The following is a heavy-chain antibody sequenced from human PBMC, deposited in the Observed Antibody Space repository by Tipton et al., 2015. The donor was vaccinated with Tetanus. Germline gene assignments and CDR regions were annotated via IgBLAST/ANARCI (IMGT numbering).Heavy chain of an antibody. J-gene: IGHJ4*02. CDR2: IYHSGTT. CDR1: GGSIRGSNW. D-gene: IGHD3-3*01. Sequence: SLRLSCAVSGGSIRGSNWWSWVRQTPGKGLEWIGEIYHSGTTNYNPSLKSRVTMSVDNSKNQFSLKLNSVTAADTAVYYCARESITIFGVVSIDYWGQGTLVTVSS. CDR3: ARESITIFGVVSIDY. V-gene: IGHV4-4*02.